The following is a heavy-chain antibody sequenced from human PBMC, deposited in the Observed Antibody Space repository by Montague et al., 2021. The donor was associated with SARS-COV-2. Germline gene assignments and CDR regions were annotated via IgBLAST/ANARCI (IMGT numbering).Heavy chain of an antibody. CDR3: ARRGRKLLPVATTIGGFDI. V-gene: IGHV4-39*02. CDR1: GGSISSSNYY. CDR2: IYDSEST. J-gene: IGHJ3*02. Sequence: SETLSLTCTVSGGSISSSNYYWDWIRQPPGEGLEWIGSIYDSESTXYNPSLKSRVTISVDTSKNHFSLKLNSVTAADTAVYYCARRGRKLLPVATTIGGFDIWGQGTMVTVSS. D-gene: IGHD5-12*01.